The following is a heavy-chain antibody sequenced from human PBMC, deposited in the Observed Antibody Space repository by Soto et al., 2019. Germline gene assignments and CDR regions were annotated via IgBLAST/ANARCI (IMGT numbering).Heavy chain of an antibody. J-gene: IGHJ4*02. V-gene: IGHV1-69*06. CDR1: GGTFSSYA. CDR2: IIPIFGTA. Sequence: GASVKVSCKASGGTFSSYAISWVRQAPGQGLEWMGGIIPIFGTANYAQKFQGRVTITADKSTSTAYMELSSLRSEDTAVYYCARAAKAAAGYGHPTNFDYWGQGTLVTVSS. D-gene: IGHD6-13*01. CDR3: ARAAKAAAGYGHPTNFDY.